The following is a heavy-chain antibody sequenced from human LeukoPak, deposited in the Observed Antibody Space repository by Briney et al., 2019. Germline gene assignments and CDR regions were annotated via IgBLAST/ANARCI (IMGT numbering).Heavy chain of an antibody. CDR3: ASRPRGEKNYYGSGSYNY. Sequence: GGSLRLSCAASGFTFSSYAMSWVRQAPGKGLEWVAVISYDGSNKYYADSVKGRFTISRDNSKNTLYLQMNSLRAEDTAVYYCASRPRGEKNYYGSGSYNYWGQGTLVTVSS. J-gene: IGHJ4*02. CDR2: ISYDGSNK. D-gene: IGHD3-10*01. CDR1: GFTFSSYA. V-gene: IGHV3-30-3*01.